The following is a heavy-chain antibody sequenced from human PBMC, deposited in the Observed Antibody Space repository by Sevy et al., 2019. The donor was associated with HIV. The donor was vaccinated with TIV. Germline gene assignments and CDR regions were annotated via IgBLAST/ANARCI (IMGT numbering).Heavy chain of an antibody. J-gene: IGHJ4*02. V-gene: IGHV1-46*03. CDR2: INPSGGST. CDR1: GYTFTSYY. Sequence: ASVKVSCKASGYTFTSYYMHWVRQAPGQGLEWMGIINPSGGSTSYAQKFQGRVTRTRDTSTSTVYMELRSLRSEDTAGYYWAGLSGKYCSSTSCYDREFDYWGQGTLVTVSS. CDR3: AGLSGKYCSSTSCYDREFDY. D-gene: IGHD2-2*01.